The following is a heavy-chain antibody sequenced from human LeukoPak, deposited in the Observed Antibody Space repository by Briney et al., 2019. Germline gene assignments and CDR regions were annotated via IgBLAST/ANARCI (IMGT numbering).Heavy chain of an antibody. CDR1: GFTFKNSW. CDR2: INRDGGEK. J-gene: IGHJ6*02. CDR3: TRDLMDYDVSTGLHHYYMDV. D-gene: IGHD3-9*01. Sequence: GGSLRLSCAASGFTFKNSWMSWVRQAPGKGREWVANINRDGGEKHYADSVRGRFTISRDNAKNTLYLQMNTLRVEDTAVYYCTRDLMDYDVSTGLHHYYMDVWGQGTTVTVSS. V-gene: IGHV3-7*01.